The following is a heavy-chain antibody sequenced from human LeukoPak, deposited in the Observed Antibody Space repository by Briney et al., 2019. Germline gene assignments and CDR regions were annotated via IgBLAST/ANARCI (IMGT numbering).Heavy chain of an antibody. CDR1: GFTFSSYA. CDR2: ISGSGGST. D-gene: IGHD3-10*01. Sequence: PGGSLRLSCAASGFTFSSYAMSWVRQAPGKGLEWDSAISGSGGSTYYADSVKGRFTISKDNSKNTLYLQMNSLRAEDTAVYYCAKDRLLWFGEPYFDYWGQGTLVTVSS. CDR3: AKDRLLWFGEPYFDY. V-gene: IGHV3-23*01. J-gene: IGHJ4*02.